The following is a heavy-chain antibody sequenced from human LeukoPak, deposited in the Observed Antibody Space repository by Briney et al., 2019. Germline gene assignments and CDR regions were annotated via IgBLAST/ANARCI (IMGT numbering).Heavy chain of an antibody. Sequence: SETLSLTCGVSGGSITSTNWWSWVRQPPGQGLEWIGEISLTGRTNYNPSLIGRVIMSLDESRNQLSLSLTSVTAADTAMYYCTRESGPYCPFGYWGQGTLVVVPS. V-gene: IGHV4-4*02. CDR3: TRESGPYCPFGY. CDR1: GGSITSTNW. D-gene: IGHD1-26*01. J-gene: IGHJ4*02. CDR2: ISLTGRT.